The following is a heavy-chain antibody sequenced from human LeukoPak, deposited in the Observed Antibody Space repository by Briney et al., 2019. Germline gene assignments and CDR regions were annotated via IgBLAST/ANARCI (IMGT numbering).Heavy chain of an antibody. CDR1: GGSISSYY. V-gene: IGHV4-59*01. Sequence: RASETLSLTCTVSGGSISSYYWSWIRQPPGKGLEWIGYIYYSGSTNYNPSLKSRVTISVDTSKNQFSLKLSSVTAADTAVYYCARGFGYSSSWYGYWGQGTLVTVSS. J-gene: IGHJ4*02. D-gene: IGHD6-13*01. CDR3: ARGFGYSSSWYGY. CDR2: IYYSGST.